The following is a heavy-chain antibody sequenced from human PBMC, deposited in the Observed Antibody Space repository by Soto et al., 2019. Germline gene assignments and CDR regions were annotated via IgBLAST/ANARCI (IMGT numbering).Heavy chain of an antibody. Sequence: NPSETLSLTCTVSGGSISSGDYYWSWIRQPPGKGLEWIGYIYYSGSTYYNPSLKSRVTISVDTSKNQFSLKLSSVTAADTAVYFCARGSILGTVGGNWFGPWGQGTLFPAS. D-gene: IGHD4-17*01. CDR1: GGSISSGDYY. J-gene: IGHJ5*02. V-gene: IGHV4-30-4*01. CDR3: ARGSILGTVGGNWFGP. CDR2: IYYSGST.